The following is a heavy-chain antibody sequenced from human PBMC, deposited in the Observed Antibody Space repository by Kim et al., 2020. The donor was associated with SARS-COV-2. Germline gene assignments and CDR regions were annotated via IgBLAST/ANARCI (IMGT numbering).Heavy chain of an antibody. J-gene: IGHJ3*02. CDR1: GLPFTSFA. CDR2: ITGSGRAS. CDR3: AKNKGSGSHYDYAFDI. V-gene: IGHV3-23*01. D-gene: IGHD5-12*01. Sequence: GSLRLSCGVSGLPFTSFALSWVRQAPGKGLEWVSTITGSGRASFSTDSVKGRFTVSRDNSKSTLYLQMNTLRVDDTAIYYCAKNKGSGSHYDYAFDIWGQGTTVIVSS.